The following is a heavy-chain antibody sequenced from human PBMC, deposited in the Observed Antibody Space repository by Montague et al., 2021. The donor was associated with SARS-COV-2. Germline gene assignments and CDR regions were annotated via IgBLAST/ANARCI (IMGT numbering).Heavy chain of an antibody. CDR3: ARHGSSGYFDWLGD. J-gene: IGHJ4*02. Sequence: SETLSLTCTVSGGSISSSSYYWRWIRQPPGKGLEWIGSIYYSGSTYYNPSLKSRVTISVDTSKNQFSLKLSSVTAADTAVYYCARHGSSGYFDWLGDWGQGTLVTVSS. CDR1: GGSISSSSYY. CDR2: IYYSGST. D-gene: IGHD3-9*01. V-gene: IGHV4-39*01.